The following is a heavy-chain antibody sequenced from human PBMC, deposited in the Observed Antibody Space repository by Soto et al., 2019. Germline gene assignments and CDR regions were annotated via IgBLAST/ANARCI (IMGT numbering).Heavy chain of an antibody. CDR3: ARDGNTVESFHRFDY. Sequence: GGSLRLSCAASGFTFSSYWMSWVRQAPGKGLEWVSNIKQDGSEKYYVDSVKGRFTISRDNAKNSLYLQMNSLRAEDTAVYYFARDGNTVESFHRFDYWGQGPLVTVYS. CDR1: GFTFSSYW. CDR2: IKQDGSEK. J-gene: IGHJ4*02. D-gene: IGHD1-1*01. V-gene: IGHV3-7*01.